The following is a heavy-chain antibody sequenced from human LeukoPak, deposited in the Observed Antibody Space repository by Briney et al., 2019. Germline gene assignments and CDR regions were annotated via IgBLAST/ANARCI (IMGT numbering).Heavy chain of an antibody. V-gene: IGHV1-24*01. CDR1: GYTLTELS. D-gene: IGHD3-16*01. Sequence: VKVSCKVSGYTLTELSMHWVRQAPGKGLEWMGGFDPEDGETIYAQKFQGRVTMTEDTSTDTAYMELSSLRSEDTALYYCATYRRPFSDWGSYYFDYWGQGTLVTVSS. CDR3: ATYRRPFSDWGSYYFDY. CDR2: FDPEDGET. J-gene: IGHJ4*02.